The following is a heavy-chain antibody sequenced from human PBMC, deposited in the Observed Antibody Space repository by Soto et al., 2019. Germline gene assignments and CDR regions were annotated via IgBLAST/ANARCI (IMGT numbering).Heavy chain of an antibody. V-gene: IGHV3-9*01. CDR1: GFTFDDYA. D-gene: IGHD3-16*02. CDR2: ISWNSGSI. J-gene: IGHJ4*02. CDR3: AKADLWGSYRPLSGFHY. Sequence: EVQLVESGGGLVQPGRSLRLSCAASGFTFDDYAMHWVRQAPGKGLEWVSGISWNSGSIGYADSVKGRFTISRDNAKNSLYLQMNSLGSEDTALYYCAKADLWGSYRPLSGFHYWGQGTLVTVSS.